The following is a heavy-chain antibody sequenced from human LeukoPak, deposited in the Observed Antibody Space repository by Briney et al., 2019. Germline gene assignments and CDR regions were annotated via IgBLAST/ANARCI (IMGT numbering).Heavy chain of an antibody. CDR2: INHVGSS. CDR1: GGSLTGYY. Sequence: PSETLSLTCAVYGGSLTGYYWSWIRQTPGEGLEWIGEINHVGSSNSCPSLKSRVTISTDTAKDQFSLNLHFVTAADSAVYYCARGLSLGKRYFDSWGQGTLVTVSS. D-gene: IGHD7-27*01. V-gene: IGHV4-34*01. J-gene: IGHJ4*02. CDR3: ARGLSLGKRYFDS.